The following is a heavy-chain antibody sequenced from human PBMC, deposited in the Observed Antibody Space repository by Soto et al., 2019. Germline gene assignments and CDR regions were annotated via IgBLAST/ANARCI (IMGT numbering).Heavy chain of an antibody. V-gene: IGHV4-34*01. D-gene: IGHD6-6*01. CDR1: SGFFSGCY. J-gene: IGHJ4*02. Sequence: PSETLSLTFSIYSGFFSGCYWSWIRQPPGKGLEWIGEISQSGNTNYSPSLKSRVSISIDTSKKQFSLNLASVSAADTAVYYCARAPKVSGSSQTRPDFWGQGTLVTVSS. CDR2: ISQSGNT. CDR3: ARAPKVSGSSQTRPDF.